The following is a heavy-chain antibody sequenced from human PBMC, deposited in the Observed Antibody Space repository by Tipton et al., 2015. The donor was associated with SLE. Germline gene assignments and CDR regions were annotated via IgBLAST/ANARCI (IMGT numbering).Heavy chain of an antibody. Sequence: GSLRLSCTVSGGSISSYYWSWIRQPPGKGLEWIGYIYYSGSTNYNPSLKSRVTISVDTSKNQFSLKLSTVTAADTAVYYCARESSWDPLFDYWAQGTLVTVSS. CDR2: IYYSGST. J-gene: IGHJ4*02. CDR1: GGSISSYY. CDR3: ARESSWDPLFDY. V-gene: IGHV4-59*01. D-gene: IGHD6-13*01.